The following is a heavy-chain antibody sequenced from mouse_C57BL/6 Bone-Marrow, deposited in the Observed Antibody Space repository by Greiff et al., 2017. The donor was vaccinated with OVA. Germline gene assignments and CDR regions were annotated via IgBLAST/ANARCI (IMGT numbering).Heavy chain of an antibody. Sequence: EVHLVESGGDLVKPGASLKLPCAASGFTFSSYGMSWVRQTPDKRLEWVATISIGGSYTYYTDSVKGRATISRDNAKNTLYLQMSSVRSGDTAMCYYARAGTEDYGGQGTTLTVSA. CDR3: ARAGTEDY. V-gene: IGHV5-6*01. D-gene: IGHD4-1*01. CDR1: GFTFSSYG. J-gene: IGHJ2*01. CDR2: ISIGGSYT.